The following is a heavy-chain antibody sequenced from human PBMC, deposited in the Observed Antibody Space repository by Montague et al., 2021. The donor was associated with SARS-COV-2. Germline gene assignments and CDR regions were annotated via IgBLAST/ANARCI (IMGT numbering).Heavy chain of an antibody. V-gene: IGHV4-31*03. CDR3: ARVDNLVQGVLPAEDAFDI. Sequence: TLSLTCTVSGGSISSGGYYWSWIRQHPGKSLEWIGYIYYSGSTYYNPSLKSRVTISVDTSKNQFSLKLSSVTAADTAVYYCARVDNLVQGVLPAEDAFDIWDQGTMVTASS. J-gene: IGHJ3*02. D-gene: IGHD3-10*01. CDR1: GGSISSGGYY. CDR2: IYYSGST.